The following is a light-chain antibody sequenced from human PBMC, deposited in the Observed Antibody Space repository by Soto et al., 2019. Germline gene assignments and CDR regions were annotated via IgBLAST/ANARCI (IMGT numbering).Light chain of an antibody. V-gene: IGKV1-5*03. CDR1: QTISTW. CDR2: GAS. Sequence: IQMPQYTYTLSASVGDRVTITCRANQTISTWLARYQQKPGKAPKLLIYGASSLESGVPSRFSGSGSGTEFTLAISSLQPDDFATYYCHSRAFGQGTRLEIK. CDR3: HSRA. J-gene: IGKJ5*01.